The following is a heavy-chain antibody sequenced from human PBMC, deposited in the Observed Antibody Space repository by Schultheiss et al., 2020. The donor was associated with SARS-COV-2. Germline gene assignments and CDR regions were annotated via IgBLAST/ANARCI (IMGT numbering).Heavy chain of an antibody. J-gene: IGHJ6*02. D-gene: IGHD3-10*01. Sequence: GGSLRLSCAASGFTFSSYGMHWVRQAPGKGLEWVAVISYDGSNKYYADSVKGRFTISRDNSKNTLYLQMNSLRAEDTAVYYCAKDGVVRGVIIGLGYYYGMDVWGQGTTVTVSS. V-gene: IGHV3-30*18. CDR3: AKDGVVRGVIIGLGYYYGMDV. CDR2: ISYDGSNK. CDR1: GFTFSSYG.